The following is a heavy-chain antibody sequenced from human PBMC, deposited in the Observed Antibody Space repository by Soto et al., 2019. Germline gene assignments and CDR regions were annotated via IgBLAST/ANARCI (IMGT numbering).Heavy chain of an antibody. CDR1: GGSFSGYY. V-gene: IGHV4-34*01. J-gene: IGHJ6*02. CDR2: INHSGST. Sequence: SETLSLTCAVYGGSFSGYYWSWIRQPPGKGLEWIGEINHSGSTNYNPSLKSRVTISVDTSKNQFSLKLSSVTAADTAVYYCARGPRYSGYDRVGYYYGIDVCGQGTTVTVYS. D-gene: IGHD5-12*01. CDR3: ARGPRYSGYDRVGYYYGIDV.